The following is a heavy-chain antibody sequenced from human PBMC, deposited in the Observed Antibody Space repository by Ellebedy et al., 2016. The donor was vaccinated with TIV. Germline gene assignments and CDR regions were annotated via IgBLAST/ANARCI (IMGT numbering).Heavy chain of an antibody. D-gene: IGHD2/OR15-2a*01. Sequence: GESLKISCAASGFTFSDYAMSWVRQTPGRGLEWVSAIRGSAGTTYYADSVKGRFTISRDNSKDTVFLQMNSLRVEDTAVYYCAKNGGRGLYFIDFWGQGTQVTVAS. V-gene: IGHV3-23*01. J-gene: IGHJ4*02. CDR1: GFTFSDYA. CDR3: AKNGGRGLYFIDF. CDR2: IRGSAGTT.